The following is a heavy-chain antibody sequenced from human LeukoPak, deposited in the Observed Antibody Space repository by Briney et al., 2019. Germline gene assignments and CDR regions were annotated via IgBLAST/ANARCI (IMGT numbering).Heavy chain of an antibody. V-gene: IGHV3-30-3*01. Sequence: PGGSLRLSCAASGFTFSSYAMHWVRQAPGKGLEWVAVISYDGSNKYYADSVKGRFTISRDNSKNTLYLQMSSLRAEDTAVYYCAKEETITFGGDPAYWGQGTLVTVSS. CDR2: ISYDGSNK. CDR3: AKEETITFGGDPAY. J-gene: IGHJ4*02. D-gene: IGHD3-16*01. CDR1: GFTFSSYA.